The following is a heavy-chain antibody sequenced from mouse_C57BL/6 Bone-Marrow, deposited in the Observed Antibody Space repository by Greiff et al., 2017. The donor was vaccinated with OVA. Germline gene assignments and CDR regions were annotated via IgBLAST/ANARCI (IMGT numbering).Heavy chain of an antibody. CDR2: IYPGGGYT. D-gene: IGHD2-4*01. Sequence: QVQLQQSGAELVRPGTSVKMSCKASGYTFTNYWIGWAKQRPGHGLEWIGDIYPGGGYTNYNEKFKGKATLTADKSSSTAYMQFSSLTSEDSAIYYCARGDYGRGFDVWGTGPRSPSPQ. CDR1: GYTFTNYW. V-gene: IGHV1-63*01. CDR3: ARGDYGRGFDV. J-gene: IGHJ1*03.